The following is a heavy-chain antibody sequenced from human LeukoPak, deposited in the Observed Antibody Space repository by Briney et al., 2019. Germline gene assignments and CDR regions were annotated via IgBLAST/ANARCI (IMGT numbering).Heavy chain of an antibody. CDR1: GFTVSSNY. D-gene: IGHD6-13*01. J-gene: IGHJ4*02. CDR3: ARVGEGSSWADFDY. CDR2: IYSGGST. V-gene: IGHV3-53*01. Sequence: GGSLRLSCAASGFTVSSNYMSWVRQAPGKGVEWVSVIYSGGSTYYADSVKGRFTISRDNSKNTLYLQMNSLRAEDTAVYYCARVGEGSSWADFDYWGQGTLVTVSS.